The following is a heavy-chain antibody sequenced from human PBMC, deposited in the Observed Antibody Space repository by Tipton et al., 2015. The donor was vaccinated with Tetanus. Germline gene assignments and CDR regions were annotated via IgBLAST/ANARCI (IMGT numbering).Heavy chain of an antibody. V-gene: IGHV4-59*01. CDR3: AGSQSWFAFDI. J-gene: IGHJ3*02. D-gene: IGHD3-10*01. CDR2: IYSSGSA. Sequence: TLSLTCSVSDGSSRNYYWSWIRQPPGKGLEWIGNIYSSGSANYNPPLRSRVTISVAASKDRFSLKMISVTPADTAVYYCAGSQSWFAFDIWGQGTIATVSS. CDR1: DGSSRNYY.